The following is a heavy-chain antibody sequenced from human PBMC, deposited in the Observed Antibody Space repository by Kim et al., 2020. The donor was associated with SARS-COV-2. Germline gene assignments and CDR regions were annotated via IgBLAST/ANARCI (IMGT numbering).Heavy chain of an antibody. Sequence: ASVKVPCKASGYTFTGYYIHGVRQAPGLGLEWMGWINPNSGVTQHAQNFQGRVTMTRDPSISTVDMELSSLRSDDTAVYYCAREASAAADLYYYSYAIDVWGQGTTVSVSS. CDR2: INPNSGVT. CDR1: GYTFTGYY. V-gene: IGHV1-2*02. J-gene: IGHJ6*02. CDR3: AREASAAADLYYYSYAIDV. D-gene: IGHD6-13*01.